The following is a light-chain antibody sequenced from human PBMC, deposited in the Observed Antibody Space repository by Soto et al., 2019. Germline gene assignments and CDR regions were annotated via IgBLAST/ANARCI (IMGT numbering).Light chain of an antibody. J-gene: IGLJ1*01. Sequence: QSVLTQPASVSGSPGQSITISCTGASSDVGGFNYVSWYQQHPGKAPKLMIYDVTNRPSGVSYRFSGSKSGNTASLTISGLQAEDEADYYCNSYPCSSTYVFGTGTKVT. CDR3: NSYPCSSTYV. CDR1: SSDVGGFNY. CDR2: DVT. V-gene: IGLV2-14*03.